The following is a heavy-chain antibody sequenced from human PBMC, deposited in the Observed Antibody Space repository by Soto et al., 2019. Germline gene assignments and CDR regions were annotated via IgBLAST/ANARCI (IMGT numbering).Heavy chain of an antibody. V-gene: IGHV3-30-3*01. CDR1: GFTFSNYA. D-gene: IGHD3-10*01. J-gene: IGHJ6*02. Sequence: QVQLVESGGGVVQPGRSLRLSCAASGFTFSNYAMHWVRQAPGKGLEWVAVISYDGSNKYYADSVKGRFTISRDNSKNSLYVQINSLRAEDTAIYCCASASMVRGRDFSGMDVWGQGTTVTVSS. CDR2: ISYDGSNK. CDR3: ASASMVRGRDFSGMDV.